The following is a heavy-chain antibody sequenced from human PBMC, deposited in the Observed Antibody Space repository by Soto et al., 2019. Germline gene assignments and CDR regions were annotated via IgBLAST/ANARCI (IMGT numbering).Heavy chain of an antibody. J-gene: IGHJ6*02. CDR2: ISYDGSNK. V-gene: IGHV3-30*18. CDR1: GFTFSSYG. Sequence: QVQLVESGGGVVQPGRSLRLSCAASGFTFSSYGMHWVRQAPGKGLKWVAVISYDGSNKYYADSVKGRFTISRDNSKNTLYLQMNSLRAEDTAVYYCAKDGQSPYGDYPLLYYYYYGMDVWGQGTTVTVSS. CDR3: AKDGQSPYGDYPLLYYYYYGMDV. D-gene: IGHD4-17*01.